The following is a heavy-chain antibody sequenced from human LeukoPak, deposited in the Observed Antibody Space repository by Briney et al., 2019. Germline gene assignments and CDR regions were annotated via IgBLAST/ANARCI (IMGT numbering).Heavy chain of an antibody. CDR2: INPNSGGT. D-gene: IGHD3-22*01. V-gene: IGHV1-2*06. Sequence: ASVKVSCKASGYTFTGYYMHWVRQAPGQGLEWMRRINPNSGGTNYAQKFQGRVTMTRDTSISTAYMELSRLRSDDTAVYYCARYYYDSSGYPGAFDIWGQGTMVTVSS. J-gene: IGHJ3*02. CDR3: ARYYYDSSGYPGAFDI. CDR1: GYTFTGYY.